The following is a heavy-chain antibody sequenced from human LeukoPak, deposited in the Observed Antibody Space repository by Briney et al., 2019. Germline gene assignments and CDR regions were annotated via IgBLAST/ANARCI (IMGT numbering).Heavy chain of an antibody. CDR3: ARAGENYYDFYY. J-gene: IGHJ4*02. V-gene: IGHV1-46*01. D-gene: IGHD1-26*01. CDR2: FNPSGSST. CDR1: GYTFTSFY. Sequence: ALVKVSCKASGYTFTSFYMHWVRQAPGQGLEWMGIFNPSGSSTTYAQKFQGRVTMTRDTSTSIVYMELSSLGSEDTAVYYCARAGENYYDFYYWGQGPWSPSPQ.